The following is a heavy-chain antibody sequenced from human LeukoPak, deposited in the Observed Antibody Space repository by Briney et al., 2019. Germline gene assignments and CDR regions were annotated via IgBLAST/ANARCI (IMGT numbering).Heavy chain of an antibody. CDR1: GGSISSYY. Sequence: SETLSLTCTVSGGSISSYYWSWIRQPPGKGLEWIGYIYHSGNTYYNPSLKSRVTISIHNSKNQFSLKVNSVTAADTAVYYCARDRNYYDSSGPPYYYSTLDVWGQGTTVTVSS. V-gene: IGHV4-59*01. CDR2: IYHSGNT. CDR3: ARDRNYYDSSGPPYYYSTLDV. D-gene: IGHD3-22*01. J-gene: IGHJ6*02.